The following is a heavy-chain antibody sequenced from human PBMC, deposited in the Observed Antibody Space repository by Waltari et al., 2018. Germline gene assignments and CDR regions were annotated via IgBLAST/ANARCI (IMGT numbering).Heavy chain of an antibody. CDR2: GDYSGTT. V-gene: IGHV4-39*01. D-gene: IGHD5-12*01. J-gene: IGHJ4*02. CDR1: GDSISSSNYY. CDR3: ARSSAGMPRWLGDY. Sequence: QLQLQESGPGLVKPSETLSLSCSVSGDSISSSNYYWGWIRQPPGKGLAWIASGDYSGTTYYNPPLKSRVTISADTSRNQFYLRLTSVTATDTAVYYCARSSAGMPRWLGDYWGQGILVTVSS.